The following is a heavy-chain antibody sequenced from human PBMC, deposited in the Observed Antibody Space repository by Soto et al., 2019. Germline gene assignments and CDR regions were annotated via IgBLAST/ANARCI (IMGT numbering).Heavy chain of an antibody. CDR1: GGTFSSYA. V-gene: IGHV1-69*06. D-gene: IGHD2-8*01. CDR3: ARVSVLVYAALPGLDYYYGMDV. J-gene: IGHJ6*02. CDR2: IIPIFGTA. Sequence: GASVKVSCKASGGTFSSYAISWVRQAPGQGLEWMGGIIPIFGTANYAQKFQGRVTITADKSTSTAYMELSSLRSEDTAVYYCARVSVLVYAALPGLDYYYGMDVWGQGTTVTVSS.